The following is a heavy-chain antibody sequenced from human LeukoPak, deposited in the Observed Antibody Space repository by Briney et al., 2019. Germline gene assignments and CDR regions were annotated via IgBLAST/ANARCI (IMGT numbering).Heavy chain of an antibody. Sequence: GGSLRLSCAASGFTFSTYGMHWVRQAPGKGLEWVAFIQYDGIIKFYADSVKGRFTISRDNSKNTVYLQMNSLRPEDTAVYYCAKEVQLLPFDYWGQGSLVTVS. J-gene: IGHJ4*02. D-gene: IGHD6-6*01. CDR2: IQYDGIIK. CDR1: GFTFSTYG. CDR3: AKEVQLLPFDY. V-gene: IGHV3-30*02.